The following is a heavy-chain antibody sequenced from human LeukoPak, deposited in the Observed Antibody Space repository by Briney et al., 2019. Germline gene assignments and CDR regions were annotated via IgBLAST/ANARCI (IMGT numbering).Heavy chain of an antibody. CDR1: GYTFSTYD. Sequence: ASVKVSCKTSGYTFSTYDINWLRQAAGQGLEWMGWMNPNSSNTGFAQKFQGRAAITRDTSTATAYLELSSLTSEDTAVYYCARAIRYQLLSDYWGQGTLVNVSS. D-gene: IGHD2-2*01. J-gene: IGHJ4*02. V-gene: IGHV1-8*03. CDR3: ARAIRYQLLSDY. CDR2: MNPNSSNT.